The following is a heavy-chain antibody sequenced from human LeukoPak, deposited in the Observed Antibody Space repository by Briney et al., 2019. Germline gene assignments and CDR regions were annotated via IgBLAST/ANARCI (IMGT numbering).Heavy chain of an antibody. CDR2: IYLDDDK. CDR3: AHSPNALYYFDY. CDR1: GFSLSTSGVN. V-gene: IGHV2-5*02. Sequence: SGPTLVNPTQTLTLTCTFAGFSLSTSGVNVGWIRQPPGKALEWLALIYLDDDKRYSPSLKNRLTITKDTSKNQVVLTMTSMDPVDTATYYCAHSPNALYYFDYWGQGTLVTVSS. J-gene: IGHJ4*02.